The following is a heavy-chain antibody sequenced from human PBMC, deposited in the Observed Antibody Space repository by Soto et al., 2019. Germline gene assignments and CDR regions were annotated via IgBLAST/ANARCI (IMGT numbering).Heavy chain of an antibody. CDR3: ARGGRYSLNDY. CDR1: GGSISSYY. V-gene: IGHV4-59*01. Sequence: SETLSLTCTVSGGSISSYYWSWIRQPPGKGLEWIGYIYYSGSTNYNPSLKSRVTISVDTSKNQFSLKLSSVTAADTAVYYCARGGRYSLNDYWGQGTLVTVSS. D-gene: IGHD2-2*02. J-gene: IGHJ4*02. CDR2: IYYSGST.